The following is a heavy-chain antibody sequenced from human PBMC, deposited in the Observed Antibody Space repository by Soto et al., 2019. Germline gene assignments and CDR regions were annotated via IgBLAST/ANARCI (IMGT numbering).Heavy chain of an antibody. Sequence: EVQLLESGGGLVQPGGSLRLSCAVSGFSLSTYVMSWVRQAPGKGLEWVSTVGRSGTTFYPDSVRGRFTISRDNSKNTLYLQMNSLRAEDTAVYYCAKAPIEGAPTLDYWGQGTLVTVSS. CDR2: VGRSGTT. V-gene: IGHV3-23*01. D-gene: IGHD1-26*01. CDR1: GFSLSTYV. CDR3: AKAPIEGAPTLDY. J-gene: IGHJ4*02.